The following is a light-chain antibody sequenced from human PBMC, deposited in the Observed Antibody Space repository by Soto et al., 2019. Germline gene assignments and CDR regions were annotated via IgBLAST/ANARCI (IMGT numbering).Light chain of an antibody. Sequence: QPVLTQPPSVSGAPGQRVTISCTGSSSNIGADYDVHWYQHLPGTAPKLLIYGNSIRPSGVPDRFSGSRSGTSASLAITGLQADDEADYYCQSYDNSLTALYVFGTGTQLTVL. J-gene: IGLJ1*01. CDR1: SSNIGADYD. V-gene: IGLV1-40*01. CDR2: GNS. CDR3: QSYDNSLTALYV.